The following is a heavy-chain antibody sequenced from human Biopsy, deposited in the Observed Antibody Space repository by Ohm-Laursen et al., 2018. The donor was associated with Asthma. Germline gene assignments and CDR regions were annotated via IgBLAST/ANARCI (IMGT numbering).Heavy chain of an antibody. CDR2: IYYSGST. Sequence: SQTLSLTCTVSGGSISSGDYYWSWIRQPPGKGLEWIGYIYYSGSTYYNPSLKSRVTILVDTSKNQFSLKLSSVTAADTAVYYCARDLSFYDSSGYYRRWFDPWGQGTLVTVSS. CDR3: ARDLSFYDSSGYYRRWFDP. V-gene: IGHV4-30-4*01. CDR1: GGSISSGDYY. J-gene: IGHJ5*02. D-gene: IGHD3-22*01.